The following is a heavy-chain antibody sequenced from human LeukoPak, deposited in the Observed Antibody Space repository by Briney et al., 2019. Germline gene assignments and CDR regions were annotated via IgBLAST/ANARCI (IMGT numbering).Heavy chain of an antibody. Sequence: PSETLSLTCTVSGASISSYYWSWIRQPPGKGLEWIGYIYYSGSTNYSPSLKSRVTISVDTPKSQFSLKLSSVTAADTAVYYCASGGFGVVVPAASDAFDIWGQGTMVTVSS. CDR1: GASISSYY. V-gene: IGHV4-59*01. D-gene: IGHD2-2*01. CDR3: ASGGFGVVVPAASDAFDI. J-gene: IGHJ3*02. CDR2: IYYSGST.